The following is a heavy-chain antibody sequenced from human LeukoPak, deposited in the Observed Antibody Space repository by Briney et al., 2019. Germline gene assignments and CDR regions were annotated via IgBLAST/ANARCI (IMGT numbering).Heavy chain of an antibody. CDR3: ARGGGSGRNYFDY. J-gene: IGHJ4*02. CDR1: GFTFSSYA. CDR2: FYSGGTT. D-gene: IGHD6-19*01. V-gene: IGHV3-53*01. Sequence: GGSLRLSCAASGFTFSSYAMSWVRQAPVKGLEWVSVFYSGGTTNYADSVKGRFTISRDSSKNTLYLQMNSLRAEDTAVYYCARGGGSGRNYFDYWGQGTLVTVSS.